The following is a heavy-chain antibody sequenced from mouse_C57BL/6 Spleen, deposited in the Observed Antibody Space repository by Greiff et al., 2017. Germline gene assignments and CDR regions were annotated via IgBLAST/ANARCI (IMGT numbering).Heavy chain of an antibody. D-gene: IGHD1-1*01. V-gene: IGHV5-17*01. CDR1: GFTFSDYG. CDR2: ISSGSSTI. J-gene: IGHJ4*01. Sequence: VQLKESGGGLVKPGGSLKLSCAASGFTFSDYGMHWVRQAPEKGLAWVAYISSGSSTIYYADTVKGRFTISIDNAKNTLFLQMTSLRSEDTAMYYCAKGSLYAMDYWGQGTSVTVSS. CDR3: AKGSLYAMDY.